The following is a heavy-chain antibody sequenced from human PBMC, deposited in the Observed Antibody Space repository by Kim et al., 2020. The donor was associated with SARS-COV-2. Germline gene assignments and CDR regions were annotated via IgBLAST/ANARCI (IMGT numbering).Heavy chain of an antibody. D-gene: IGHD2-2*01. J-gene: IGHJ4*02. V-gene: IGHV3-9*01. Sequence: GGSLRLSCAASGFTFDDYAMHWVRQAPGKGLAWVSGISWNSGSIGYADSVKGRFTISRDNAKNSLYLQMNSLRAEDTALYYCVKAPRRGVTSCYDYWGQGTLVTVSS. CDR1: GFTFDDYA. CDR2: ISWNSGSI. CDR3: VKAPRRGVTSCYDY.